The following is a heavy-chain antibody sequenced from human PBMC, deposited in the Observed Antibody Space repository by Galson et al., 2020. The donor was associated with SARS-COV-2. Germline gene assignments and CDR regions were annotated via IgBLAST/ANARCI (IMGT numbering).Heavy chain of an antibody. CDR2: NHDSGMT. D-gene: IGHD7-27*01. Sequence: SETLSLTCTVSGGSMNNFQWGWVRQPPGKGLEWIGYNHDSGMTNYNPSLKSRATISVDRSKNQFSLKLNSVTAADTAVYYCARDNWGSLDYWGQGTLVTVSS. V-gene: IGHV4-59*01. CDR3: ARDNWGSLDY. J-gene: IGHJ4*02. CDR1: GGSMNNFQ.